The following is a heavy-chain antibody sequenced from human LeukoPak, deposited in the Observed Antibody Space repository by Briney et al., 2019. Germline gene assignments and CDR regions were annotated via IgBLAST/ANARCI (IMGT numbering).Heavy chain of an antibody. J-gene: IGHJ4*02. Sequence: ASVKVSCKASGGTFSSYAISWVRQAPGQGLEWMGGIIPIFGTANYAQKFQGRVTITADESTSTAYMELSSLRAEDTAVYYCARVSGNYKGNDYWGQGTLVTVSS. V-gene: IGHV1-69*01. CDR1: GGTFSSYA. CDR2: IIPIFGTA. D-gene: IGHD1-26*01. CDR3: ARVSGNYKGNDY.